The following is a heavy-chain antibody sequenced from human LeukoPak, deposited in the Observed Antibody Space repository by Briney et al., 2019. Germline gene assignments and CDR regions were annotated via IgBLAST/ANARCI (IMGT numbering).Heavy chain of an antibody. V-gene: IGHV4-4*02. CDR2: IHHSGDT. CDR3: AKMIPATPDYFDY. CDR1: GDSVSSSDW. Sequence: SGTLSLTCGVSGDSVSSSDWWTWVRQFPGKGLEWIGEIHHSGDTNYNPSLKSRVIISVDKPRNQFSLNLTSVTDADTAIYYCAKMIPATPDYFDYWGQGILVIVS. J-gene: IGHJ4*02. D-gene: IGHD2-15*01.